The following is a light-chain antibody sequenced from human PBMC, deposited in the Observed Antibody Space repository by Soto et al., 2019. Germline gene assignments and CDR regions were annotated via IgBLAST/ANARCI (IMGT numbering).Light chain of an antibody. CDR3: QQYNNWSRIT. V-gene: IGKV3-15*01. CDR1: QSVSSN. J-gene: IGKJ5*01. Sequence: EIVMTQSPATLSVSPGERATLSCRASQSVSSNLAWYQQKPGQAPRLLIYGASTRATGIPARFSGSGSGTEFNLTISSLQSEDFAVYYCQQYNNWSRITFGQGTRLEIK. CDR2: GAS.